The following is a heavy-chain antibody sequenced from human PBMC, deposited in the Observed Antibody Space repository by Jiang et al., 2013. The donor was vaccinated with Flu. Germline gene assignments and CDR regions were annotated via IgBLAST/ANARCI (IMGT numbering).Heavy chain of an antibody. CDR1: GFSLSTSGMC. CDR3: ARTLYGGNAWWYFDL. J-gene: IGHJ2*01. CDR2: IDWDDDK. Sequence: KPTQTLTLTCTFSGFSLSTSGMCVSWIRQPPGKALEWLALIDWDDDKYYSTSLKTRLTISKDTSKNQVVLTMTNMDPVDTATYYCARTLYGGNAWWYFDLWGRGTLVTVSS. D-gene: IGHD4-23*01. V-gene: IGHV2-70*01.